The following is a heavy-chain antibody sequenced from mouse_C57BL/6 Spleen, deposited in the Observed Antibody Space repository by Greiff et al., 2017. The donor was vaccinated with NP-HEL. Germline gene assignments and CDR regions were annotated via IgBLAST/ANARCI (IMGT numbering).Heavy chain of an antibody. V-gene: IGHV5-9*01. CDR1: GFTFSSYT. CDR3: ARHAVVDAMDY. Sequence: EVKLMESGGGLVKPGGSLKLSCAASGFTFSSYTMSWVRQTPEKRLEWVATISGGGGNTYYPDSVKGRFTISRDNAKNTLYLQMSSRRSEDTALYYCARHAVVDAMDYWGQGTSVTVSS. D-gene: IGHD1-1*01. J-gene: IGHJ4*01. CDR2: ISGGGGNT.